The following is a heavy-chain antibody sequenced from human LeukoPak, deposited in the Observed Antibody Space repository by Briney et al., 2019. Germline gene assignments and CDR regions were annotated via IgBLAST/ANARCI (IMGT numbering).Heavy chain of an antibody. D-gene: IGHD2-15*01. Sequence: PSETLSLTCAVYGGSFSGYYWSWIRQPPGKGLEWIGEINHSGSTNYNPSLKSRVTISVDTSKNQFSLKLSSVTAADTAVYYCARGGPDIVVVVAASGYFDYWGQGTLVTVSS. CDR1: GGSFSGYY. CDR3: ARGGPDIVVVVAASGYFDY. CDR2: INHSGST. J-gene: IGHJ4*02. V-gene: IGHV4-34*01.